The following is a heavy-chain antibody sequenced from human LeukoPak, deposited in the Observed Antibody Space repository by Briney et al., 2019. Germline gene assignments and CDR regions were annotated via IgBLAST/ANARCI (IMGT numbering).Heavy chain of an antibody. CDR3: ARNVGSGLDI. CDR2: INPSGGST. CDR1: GGTFSSYA. V-gene: IGHV1-46*01. D-gene: IGHD1-26*01. Sequence: ASVKVSCKASGGTFSSYAISWVRQAPGQGLEWMGMINPSGGSTSYAQKFQGRVTMTRDTSTSTVFMELSSLTSEGTAVYHCARNVGSGLDIWGQGTMVTVSS. J-gene: IGHJ3*02.